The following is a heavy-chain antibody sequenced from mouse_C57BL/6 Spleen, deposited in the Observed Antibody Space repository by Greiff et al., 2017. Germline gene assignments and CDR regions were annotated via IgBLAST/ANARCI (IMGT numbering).Heavy chain of an antibody. Sequence: VQLQQSGAELMKPGASVKLSCKATGYTFTGYWIEWVKQRPGRGLEWIGEVLPGSGGTNYNEKLKGTATFTADTSSNTAYMQLCILTSDAFAVDYCARLGCYGSDSYFAVWGTGTTVTVSS. CDR3: ARLGCYGSDSYFAV. J-gene: IGHJ1*03. CDR1: GYTFTGYW. CDR2: VLPGSGGT. D-gene: IGHD1-1*01. V-gene: IGHV1-9*01.